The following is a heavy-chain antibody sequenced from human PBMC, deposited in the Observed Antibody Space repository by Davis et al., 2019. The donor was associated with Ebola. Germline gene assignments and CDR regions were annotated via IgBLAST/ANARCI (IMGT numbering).Heavy chain of an antibody. CDR3: ARGGSGYYLFDYFDS. CDR1: GYTFSSFT. V-gene: IGHV3-21*01. D-gene: IGHD3-22*01. J-gene: IGHJ4*02. Sequence: GESLKISCAASGYTFSSFTMNWVRQAPGKGLEWVASISRSGTTYIFYADSVVGRFTISRHNAKNSLFLQMNSLRAEDTAVYYCARGGSGYYLFDYFDSWGQGTLVTVSS. CDR2: ISRSGTTYI.